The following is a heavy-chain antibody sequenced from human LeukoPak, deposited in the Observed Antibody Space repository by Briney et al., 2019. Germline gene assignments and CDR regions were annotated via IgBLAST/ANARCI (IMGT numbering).Heavy chain of an antibody. CDR1: GGSFSGYY. V-gene: IGHV4-34*01. Sequence: PSETLSLTCADYGGSFSGYYWSWIRQTPEKGLEWIGDIDDSGTSNYSPSLKSHVTMSVDTSKNQISLKLTSVIVADTAVYYCARRPLVGGIDYWGHGILVIVSS. J-gene: IGHJ4*01. D-gene: IGHD1-26*01. CDR2: IDDSGTS. CDR3: ARRPLVGGIDY.